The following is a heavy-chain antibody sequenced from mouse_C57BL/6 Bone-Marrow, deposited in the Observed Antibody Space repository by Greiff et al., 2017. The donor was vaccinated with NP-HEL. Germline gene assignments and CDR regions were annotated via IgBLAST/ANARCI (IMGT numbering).Heavy chain of an antibody. CDR1: GYTFTDYY. V-gene: IGHV1-19*01. CDR2: INPYNGGT. J-gene: IGHJ4*01. CDR3: GRFSCYAMDY. Sequence: EVMLVESGPVLVKPGASVKMSCKASGYTFTDYYMNWVEQSHGKSLEWIGVINPYNGGTSYNQKFKGKATLTVDKSSSTAYMELNSLTSEDSAVYYCGRFSCYAMDYWGQGTSVTVSS.